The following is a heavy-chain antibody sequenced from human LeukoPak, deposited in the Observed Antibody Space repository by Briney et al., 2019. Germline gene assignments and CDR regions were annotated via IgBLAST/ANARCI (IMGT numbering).Heavy chain of an antibody. J-gene: IGHJ4*02. D-gene: IGHD6-13*01. Sequence: GASVKVSCKVSGYTLTELSMHWVRQAPGKGLEWMGGFDPEDGETIYAQKFQGRVTMTEDTSTDTAYMELSSLRSEDTAVYYCATGGDSWYYFDYWGQGTLVTVSS. CDR2: FDPEDGET. CDR3: ATGGDSWYYFDY. V-gene: IGHV1-24*01. CDR1: GYTLTELS.